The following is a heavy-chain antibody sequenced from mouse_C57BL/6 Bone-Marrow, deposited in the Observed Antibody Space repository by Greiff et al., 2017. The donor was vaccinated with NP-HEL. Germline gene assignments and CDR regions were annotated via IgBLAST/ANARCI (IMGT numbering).Heavy chain of an antibody. V-gene: IGHV10-1*01. J-gene: IGHJ1*03. CDR2: IRSKSNNYAT. CDR3: GRLPGSSNWYFDV. Sequence: EVQRVESGGGLVQPKGSLKLSCAASGFSFNTYAMNWVRQAPGKGLEWVARIRSKSNNYATYYADSVKDRFTISRDDSESMLYLQMNNLKTEDTAMYYCGRLPGSSNWYFDVWGTGTTVTVSS. CDR1: GFSFNTYA. D-gene: IGHD1-1*01.